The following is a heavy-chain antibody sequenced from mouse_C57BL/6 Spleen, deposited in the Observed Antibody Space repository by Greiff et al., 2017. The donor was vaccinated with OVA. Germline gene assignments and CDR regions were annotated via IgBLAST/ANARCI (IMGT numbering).Heavy chain of an antibody. Sequence: VQLKESGPGLVKPSQSLSLTCSVTGYSITSGYYWNWIRQFPGNKLEWMGYISYDGSNNYNPSLKNRISITRDTSKNQFFLKFNSVTTEETATYYCASYNYGNPSWFAYWGQGTLVTVSA. J-gene: IGHJ3*01. CDR3: ASYNYGNPSWFAY. D-gene: IGHD2-1*01. CDR1: GYSITSGYY. V-gene: IGHV3-6*01. CDR2: ISYDGSN.